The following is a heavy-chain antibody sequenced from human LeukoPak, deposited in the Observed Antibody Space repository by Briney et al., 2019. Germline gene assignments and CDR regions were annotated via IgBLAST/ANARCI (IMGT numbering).Heavy chain of an antibody. D-gene: IGHD4-17*01. CDR3: ASLYGEVLDY. V-gene: IGHV3-48*01. J-gene: IGHJ4*02. CDR1: GFTFSSYS. Sequence: PGGSLRLSCAASGFTFSSYSMNWVRQAPGKGLEWVSYISSSTSTIYYADSVKGRFTISRDNAKNSLYLQMNSLRVEDTALYYCASLYGEVLDYWGQGTLVTVSS. CDR2: ISSSTSTI.